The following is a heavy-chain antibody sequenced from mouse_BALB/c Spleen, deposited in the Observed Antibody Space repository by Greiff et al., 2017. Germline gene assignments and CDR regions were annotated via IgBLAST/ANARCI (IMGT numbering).Heavy chain of an antibody. V-gene: IGHV7-3*02. J-gene: IGHJ2*01. CDR2: IRNKANGYTT. CDR3: ARDSGAYYFDY. CDR1: GFTFTDYY. Sequence: EVKLVESGGGLVQPGGSLRLSCATSGFTFTDYYMSWVRQPPGKALEWLGFIRNKANGYTTEYSASVKGRFTISRDNSQSILYLQMNTLRAEDSATYYCARDSGAYYFDYWGQGTTLTVSA.